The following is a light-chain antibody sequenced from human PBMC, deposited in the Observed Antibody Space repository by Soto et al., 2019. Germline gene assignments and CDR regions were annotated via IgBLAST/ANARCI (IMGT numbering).Light chain of an antibody. V-gene: IGLV2-8*01. J-gene: IGLJ3*02. Sequence: QSVLTQPPSASGSPGQSVTISCTGTSSDVGAYKYVSWYQQYPGKAPKLMIYEVTKRSSGVPDRFSGSKSGNTASLTVSGLQAADEADYYCTSYVGNDIWVFGGGTKVTVL. CDR3: TSYVGNDIWV. CDR2: EVT. CDR1: SSDVGAYKY.